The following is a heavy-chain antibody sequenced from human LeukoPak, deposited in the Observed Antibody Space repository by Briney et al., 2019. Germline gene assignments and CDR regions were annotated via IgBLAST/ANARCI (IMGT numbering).Heavy chain of an antibody. D-gene: IGHD2-8*01. CDR3: ARDRLTNDAFDI. CDR1: GFTFSSYT. J-gene: IGHJ3*02. CDR2: ISSSGSYI. V-gene: IGHV3-21*01. Sequence: PGGSLRLSCAASGFTFSSYTINWVRQAPGKGLEWVSSISSSGSYIYYADSVKGRFTISRDNSKNTLYLQMNSLRAEDTAMYYCARDRLTNDAFDIWGQGTMVTVSS.